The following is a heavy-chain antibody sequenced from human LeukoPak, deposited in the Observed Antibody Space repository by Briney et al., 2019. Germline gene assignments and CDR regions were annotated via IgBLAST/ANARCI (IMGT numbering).Heavy chain of an antibody. CDR2: INPNSGGT. D-gene: IGHD1-26*01. CDR3: AREGPKRIVGATDY. J-gene: IGHJ4*02. V-gene: IGHV1-2*06. Sequence: ASVTVSCTASGYTFTGYYMHWVRQAPGQGLEWMGRINPNSGGTNYAQKFQGRVTMTRDTSINTAYMELSRLRSDDTAVYYCAREGPKRIVGATDYWGQGTLVTVSS. CDR1: GYTFTGYY.